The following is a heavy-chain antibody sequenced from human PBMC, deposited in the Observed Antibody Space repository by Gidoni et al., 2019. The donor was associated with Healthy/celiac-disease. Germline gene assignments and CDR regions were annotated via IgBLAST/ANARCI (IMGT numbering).Heavy chain of an antibody. CDR2: ISGSGGST. CDR3: TTLVVAAYSSHAEYFQH. Sequence: EVQLLESGGGLVQPGGSLRLSCAASGFTFSGYAMSWVRQAPVKGLEWVSAISGSGGSTYYADSVKGRFTISRDNSKNTLYLQMNSLRAEDTAVYYCTTLVVAAYSSHAEYFQHWGQGTLVTVSS. J-gene: IGHJ1*01. CDR1: GFTFSGYA. V-gene: IGHV3-23*01. D-gene: IGHD2-15*01.